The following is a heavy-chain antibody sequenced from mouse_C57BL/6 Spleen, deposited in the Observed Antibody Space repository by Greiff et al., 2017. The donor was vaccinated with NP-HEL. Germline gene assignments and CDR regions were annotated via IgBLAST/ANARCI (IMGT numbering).Heavy chain of an antibody. CDR2: IDPETGGT. Sequence: QVQLQQSGAELVRPGASVTLSCKASGYTFTDYEMHWVKQTPVHGLEWIGAIDPETGGTAYNQKFKGKAILTADKSSSTAYMELRSLTSEDSAVYYCTRWGTTVVASYYFDDWGQGTTLTVSS. J-gene: IGHJ2*01. CDR1: GYTFTDYE. V-gene: IGHV1-15*01. D-gene: IGHD1-1*01. CDR3: TRWGTTVVASYYFDD.